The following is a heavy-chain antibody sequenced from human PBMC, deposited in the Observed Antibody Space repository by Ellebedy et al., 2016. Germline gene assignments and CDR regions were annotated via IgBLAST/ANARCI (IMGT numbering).Heavy chain of an antibody. J-gene: IGHJ4*02. CDR2: IYHSGII. CDR1: GGSISSSSHY. V-gene: IGHV4-39*07. CDR3: ARVTYYYDSSRNYRTHYFDY. D-gene: IGHD3-22*01. Sequence: SETLSLTXTVSGGSISSSSHYWGWIRQPPGKGLEWIGSIYHSGIIYYNPSLKSRVTIPVDTSKSQFSLNLSSVTAADTAVYYCARVTYYYDSSRNYRTHYFDYWGQGTLVTVSS.